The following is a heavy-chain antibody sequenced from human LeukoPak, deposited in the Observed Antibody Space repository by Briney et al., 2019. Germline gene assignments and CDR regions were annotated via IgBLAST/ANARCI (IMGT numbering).Heavy chain of an antibody. CDR2: INHSGST. CDR1: GGSFSGYY. V-gene: IGHV4-34*01. Sequence: SETLSLTCTVYGGSFSGYYWSWLRQPPGKGLEGIGEINHSGSTNYNPSLKSRVTISVDTSKNQYSLNLSSVTAADTAVYYCARERSTVTPPQPDTFDIWGQGTKVAVCS. J-gene: IGHJ3*02. D-gene: IGHD4-17*01. CDR3: ARERSTVTPPQPDTFDI.